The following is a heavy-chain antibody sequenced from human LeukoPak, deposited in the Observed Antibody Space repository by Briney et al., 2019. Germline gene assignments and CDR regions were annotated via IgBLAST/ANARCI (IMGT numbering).Heavy chain of an antibody. CDR3: ARQSRDSSRTNYYYYMDV. Sequence: ETLSLTCTVSDDSITIYYWTWIRQPPGKGLEWIGSIYYSGSTYYNPSLKSRVTISVDTSKNQFSLKLSSVTAADTAVYYCARQSRDSSRTNYYYYMDVWGKGTTVTISS. CDR2: IYYSGST. V-gene: IGHV4-39*01. CDR1: DDSITIYY. J-gene: IGHJ6*03. D-gene: IGHD6-13*01.